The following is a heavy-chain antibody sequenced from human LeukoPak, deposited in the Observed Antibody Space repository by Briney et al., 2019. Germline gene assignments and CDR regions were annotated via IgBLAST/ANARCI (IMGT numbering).Heavy chain of an antibody. CDR2: IIPILGIA. CDR1: GGTFSSYA. Sequence: ASVKVSCKASGGTFSSYAISWVRQAPGQGLEWMGRIIPILGIANYAQKFQGRVTITADKSTSTAYMELSSLRSEDTAVYYCARGAPEYGDYVPFDYWGQGTLVTVSS. J-gene: IGHJ4*02. CDR3: ARGAPEYGDYVPFDY. D-gene: IGHD4-17*01. V-gene: IGHV1-69*04.